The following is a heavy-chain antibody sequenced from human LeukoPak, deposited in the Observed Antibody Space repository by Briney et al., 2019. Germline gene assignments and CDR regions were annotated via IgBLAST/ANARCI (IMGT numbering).Heavy chain of an antibody. CDR1: GYTFTSYG. CDR3: ARAPLYYYDSSGYPLWYYGMDV. CDR2: ISAYNGNT. V-gene: IGHV1-18*01. J-gene: IGHJ6*02. Sequence: ASVKVSCKASGYTFTSYGISWVRQAPGQGLEWMGWISAYNGNTNYAQKLQGRVTMTTDTSTSTAYMELRSLRSDGTAVYYCARAPLYYYDSSGYPLWYYGMDVWGQGTTVTVSS. D-gene: IGHD3-22*01.